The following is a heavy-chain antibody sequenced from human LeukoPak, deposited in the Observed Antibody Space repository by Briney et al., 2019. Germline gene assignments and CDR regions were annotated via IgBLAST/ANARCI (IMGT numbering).Heavy chain of an antibody. CDR3: ARDRVYGDYAIDY. D-gene: IGHD4-17*01. J-gene: IGHJ4*02. V-gene: IGHV4-30-2*01. Sequence: PSETLSLTCTVSGGSISSGGYYWSWIRQPPGKGLEWIGYIYHSGSTYYNPSLKSRVTISVDRSKNQFSLKLSSVTAADTAVYYCARDRVYGDYAIDYWGQGTLVTVSS. CDR1: GGSISSGGYY. CDR2: IYHSGST.